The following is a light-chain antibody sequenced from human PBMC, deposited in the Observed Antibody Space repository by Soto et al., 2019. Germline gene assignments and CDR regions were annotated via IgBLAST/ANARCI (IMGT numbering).Light chain of an antibody. J-gene: IGLJ1*01. V-gene: IGLV2-23*01. CDR2: EGS. Sequence: QSALTQPASVSGSPGQSITISCTGTSXDVGFYNLVSWYQHRPGKAPKFTLYEGSKRPSGVSNRFSGSKSGNTASLTISGLQAEDEAYYYCCSYAGSSYYVFGSGTKVTVL. CDR1: SXDVGFYNL. CDR3: CSYAGSSYYV.